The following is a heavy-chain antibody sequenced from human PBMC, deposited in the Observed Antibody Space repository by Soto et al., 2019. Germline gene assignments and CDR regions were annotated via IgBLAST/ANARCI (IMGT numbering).Heavy chain of an antibody. CDR2: ISAYNGNK. D-gene: IGHD3-10*01. CDR3: ARDSDGSGSYFTDL. J-gene: IGHJ5*02. Sequence: AASVNVSCKAYGYGFSGYGFNWVRQVPGQGLEWMGWISAYNGNKNYAQKFQGRVTMTTDTSTSTAYLEVRSLRSDDTAVYYCARDSDGSGSYFTDLWGQVSRVTFSS. V-gene: IGHV1-18*01. CDR1: GYGFSGYG.